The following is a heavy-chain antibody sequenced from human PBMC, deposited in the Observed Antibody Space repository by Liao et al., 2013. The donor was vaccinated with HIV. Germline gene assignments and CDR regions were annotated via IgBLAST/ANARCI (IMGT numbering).Heavy chain of an antibody. J-gene: IGHJ3*02. CDR1: GGSVRSNFYY. CDR2: IFYSGST. V-gene: IGHV4-39*07. CDR3: AGYNYGYDAFDI. D-gene: IGHD5-18*01. Sequence: QLQLQESGPGLVKPSETLSVTCTVSGGSVRSNFYYWAWIRQPPGKGLEWIGSIFYSGSTYYNPSVKSRVTISVDTSKDQFSLKLSSVTAADTAVYYCAGYNYGYDAFDIWGQGTMVTVSS.